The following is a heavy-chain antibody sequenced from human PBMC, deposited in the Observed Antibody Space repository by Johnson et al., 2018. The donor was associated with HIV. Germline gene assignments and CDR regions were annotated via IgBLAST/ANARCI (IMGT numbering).Heavy chain of an antibody. CDR3: ARDKRDYDFWGGDAFDI. D-gene: IGHD3-3*01. Sequence: QVQLVESGGGLVQPGGSLRLSCAASGFTFSSYGMHWVRQAPGKGLEWVAFIHYDGSNEYYPDSVKGRFTISRDNSKNTLYLQMNSLRAEDTAVYYCARDKRDYDFWGGDAFDIWGQGTMVTVSS. V-gene: IGHV3-30*02. CDR1: GFTFSSYG. J-gene: IGHJ3*02. CDR2: IHYDGSNE.